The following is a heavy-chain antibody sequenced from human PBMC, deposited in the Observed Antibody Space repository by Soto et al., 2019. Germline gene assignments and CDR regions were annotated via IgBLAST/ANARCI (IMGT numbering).Heavy chain of an antibody. D-gene: IGHD2-15*01. J-gene: IGHJ3*02. CDR3: ARAGASRDIVVVVAAVGAFDI. Sequence: GGSLRLSGAASGFTFSDYYMSWIRQAPGKGLEWVSYISSSSSYTNYADSVKGRFTISRDNAKNSLYLHMNSLRAEDTAVYYCARAGASRDIVVVVAAVGAFDIWGAGTM. CDR1: GFTFSDYY. V-gene: IGHV3-11*06. CDR2: ISSSSSYT.